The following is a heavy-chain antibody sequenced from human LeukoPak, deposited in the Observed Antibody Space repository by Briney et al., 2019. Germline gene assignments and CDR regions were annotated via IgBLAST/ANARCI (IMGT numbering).Heavy chain of an antibody. CDR1: GGSINNYY. J-gene: IGHJ3*02. CDR3: AKSNGYGLIDI. Sequence: PSETLSLTCTVSGGSINNYYWSWIRQSAGKGLEWIGRIYSSGSTNYNLSLKSRVTMSVDTSKNQFSLKLNSVTAADTAVYYCAKSNGYGLIDIWGQGTMVTVSS. D-gene: IGHD3-22*01. V-gene: IGHV4-4*07. CDR2: IYSSGST.